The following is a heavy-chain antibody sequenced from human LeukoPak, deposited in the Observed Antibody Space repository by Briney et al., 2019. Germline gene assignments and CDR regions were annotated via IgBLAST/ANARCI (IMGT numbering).Heavy chain of an antibody. J-gene: IGHJ5*02. Sequence: SETLSLTCAVYGGSFSGYYWSWIRQPPGKGLEWIGEINHSGSTNYNPSLKSRVTISVDTSKKQFSLKLSSVTAADTAVYYCARGIFSGWYKKVSWFDPWGQGTLVTVSS. CDR2: INHSGST. D-gene: IGHD6-19*01. V-gene: IGHV4-34*01. CDR3: ARGIFSGWYKKVSWFDP. CDR1: GGSFSGYY.